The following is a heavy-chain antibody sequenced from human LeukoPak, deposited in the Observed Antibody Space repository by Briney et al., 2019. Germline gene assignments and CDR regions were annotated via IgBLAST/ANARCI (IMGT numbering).Heavy chain of an antibody. CDR1: GYSISSGYF. V-gene: IGHV4-38-2*02. D-gene: IGHD4-23*01. J-gene: IGHJ4*02. CDR3: ARYLGGGNSPNFDY. Sequence: SETLSLTCTVSGYSISSGYFWGWIRQPPGKGLEWIGSIYHSGSTSYNPSLKSRLTISVDTSKNQFSLKLSSVTAADTAVYYCARYLGGGNSPNFDYWGQGTLVTVSS. CDR2: IYHSGST.